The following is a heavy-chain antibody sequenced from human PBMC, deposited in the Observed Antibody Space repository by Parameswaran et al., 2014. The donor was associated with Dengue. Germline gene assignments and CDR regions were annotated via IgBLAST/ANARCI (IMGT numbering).Heavy chain of an antibody. J-gene: IGHJ5*02. D-gene: IGHD2-21*02. CDR3: GVGGDSLPDWFDP. CDR2: IKSKTDGGTT. Sequence: GSLRLSCAASGFTFSNAWMSWVRQAPGKGLEWVGRIKSKTDGGTTDYAAPVKGRFTISRDDSKNTLYLQMNSLKTEDTAVYYCGVGGDSLPDWFDPWGQGTLVTVSS. CDR1: GFTFSNAW. V-gene: IGHV3-15*01.